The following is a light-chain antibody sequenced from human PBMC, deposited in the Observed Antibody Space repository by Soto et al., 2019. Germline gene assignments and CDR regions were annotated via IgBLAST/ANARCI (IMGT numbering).Light chain of an antibody. Sequence: QSVLTQPASVSGSPGQSITISCTGTSTDVGSHKLVSWYQQYPGNAPKLIIFEAYKRPSGVSNRFSGSKSGSTASLTISGLQDEDEADYYCCSNALGITYVFGTGTKLTVL. J-gene: IGLJ1*01. V-gene: IGLV2-23*01. CDR3: CSNALGITYV. CDR1: STDVGSHKL. CDR2: EAY.